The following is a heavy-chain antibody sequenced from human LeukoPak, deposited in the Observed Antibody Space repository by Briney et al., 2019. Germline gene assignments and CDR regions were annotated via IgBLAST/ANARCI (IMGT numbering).Heavy chain of an antibody. V-gene: IGHV4-34*01. CDR1: GASFSGYY. J-gene: IGHJ4*02. CDR2: INHSGST. Sequence: SETLSLTCAVYGASFSGYYWSWIRQPPGKGLEWIGEINHSGSTDYNPSLKSRVIISVEASKNQFSLKLSSVTAADTAVYYCARESLDNSAYQPFDYWGQGTLVTVSS. D-gene: IGHD3-22*01. CDR3: ARESLDNSAYQPFDY.